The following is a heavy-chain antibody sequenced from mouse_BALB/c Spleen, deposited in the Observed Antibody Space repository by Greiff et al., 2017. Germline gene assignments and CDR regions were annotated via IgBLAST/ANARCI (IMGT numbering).Heavy chain of an antibody. V-gene: IGHV1-7*01. CDR1: GYTFTSYW. Sequence: VKLVESGAELAKPGASVKMSCKASGYTFTSYWMHWVKQRPGQGLEWIGYINPSTGYTEYNQKFKDKATLTADKSSSTAYMQLSSLTSEDSAVYYCARSITTVVEGDYWGQGTTLTVSS. CDR3: ARSITTVVEGDY. D-gene: IGHD1-1*01. CDR2: INPSTGYT. J-gene: IGHJ2*01.